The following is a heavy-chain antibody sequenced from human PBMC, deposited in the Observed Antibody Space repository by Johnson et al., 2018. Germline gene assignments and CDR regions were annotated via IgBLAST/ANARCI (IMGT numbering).Heavy chain of an antibody. CDR3: TRDPSGAAQYYYYYGMDV. D-gene: IGHD3-16*01. Sequence: EVQLVESGGGLVKPGRSLRLSCTASGFTFGDYAMSWFRQAPGKGLEWVGFIRSKAYGGTTEYAASVKGRFTISRDDAKSIAYLQMNSPKTEDTAVYYCTRDPSGAAQYYYYYGMDVWGQGTTVTVSS. CDR1: GFTFGDYA. J-gene: IGHJ6*02. V-gene: IGHV3-49*05. CDR2: IRSKAYGGTT.